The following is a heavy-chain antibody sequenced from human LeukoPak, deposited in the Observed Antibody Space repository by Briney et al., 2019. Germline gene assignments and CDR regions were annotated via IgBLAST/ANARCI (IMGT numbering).Heavy chain of an antibody. CDR1: GFTFSSYE. Sequence: GGSLRLSCAASGFTFSSYEMNWVRQAPGKGLEWVSYISSSGSTIYYADSVKGRFTLSRDNVQNSLYLQMNNLRAEDTAVYYCATSLSGWGTYYHMDVWGKGTTATISS. CDR2: ISSSGSTI. V-gene: IGHV3-48*03. CDR3: ATSLSGWGTYYHMDV. D-gene: IGHD6-19*01. J-gene: IGHJ6*03.